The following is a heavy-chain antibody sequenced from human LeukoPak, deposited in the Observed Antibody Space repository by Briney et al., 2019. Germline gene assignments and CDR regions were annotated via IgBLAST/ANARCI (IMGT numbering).Heavy chain of an antibody. V-gene: IGHV3-30-3*01. CDR3: ARGPFSRFGSGSYHWFDP. J-gene: IGHJ5*02. D-gene: IGHD3-10*01. Sequence: GGSLRLSCAASGFTFSSYAMHWVRQAPGKGLEWVAVISYDGSNKYYADSVKGRFTISRDNSKNTLYLQMNSLRAEDTAVYYCARGPFSRFGSGSYHWFDPWGQGTLVTVSS. CDR1: GFTFSSYA. CDR2: ISYDGSNK.